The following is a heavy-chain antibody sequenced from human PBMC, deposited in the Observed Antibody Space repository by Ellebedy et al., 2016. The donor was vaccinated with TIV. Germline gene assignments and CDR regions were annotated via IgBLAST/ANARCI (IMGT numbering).Heavy chain of an antibody. D-gene: IGHD3-10*01. CDR3: ARLAYYGSGTSHFQY. V-gene: IGHV5-51*01. J-gene: IGHJ1*01. Sequence: PGGSLRLSCEGSGYSFTSYWIGWVRQMPGKGLEWMGSIYPAYSETRYSPSFQGQVSISVDKSNSTAYLQWISLKASDTAMYYCARLAYYGSGTSHFQYWGQGTLVIVSS. CDR1: GYSFTSYW. CDR2: IYPAYSET.